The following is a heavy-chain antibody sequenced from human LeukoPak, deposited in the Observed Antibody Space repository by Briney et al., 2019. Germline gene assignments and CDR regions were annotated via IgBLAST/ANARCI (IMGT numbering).Heavy chain of an antibody. J-gene: IGHJ4*02. D-gene: IGHD2-2*01. CDR2: ISYDGSNK. CDR3: AKANVLCTSCYEEWFDY. Sequence: GGSLRLSCAASGFTFSSYGMHWVRQAPGKGLEWVAVISYDGSNKYYADSVKGRFTISRDNSKNTLYLQTNSLRAEDTAVYYCAKANVLCTSCYEEWFDYWGQGTLVTVSS. V-gene: IGHV3-30*18. CDR1: GFTFSSYG.